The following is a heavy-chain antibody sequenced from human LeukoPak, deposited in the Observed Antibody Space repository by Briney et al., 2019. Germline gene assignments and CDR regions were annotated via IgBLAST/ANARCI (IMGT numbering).Heavy chain of an antibody. V-gene: IGHV1-46*01. CDR3: ARDPSGSWQWFDY. CDR1: EYTFTNYY. D-gene: IGHD1-26*01. J-gene: IGHJ4*02. CDR2: INPSGGST. Sequence: GASVKVSCKASEYTFTNYYMHWVRQAPGQGLEWMGIINPSGGSTTYAQKFQGRVTMTRDTSTTTVYMELSSLKFEDTAMFYCARDPSGSWQWFDYWGQGSLVTVSS.